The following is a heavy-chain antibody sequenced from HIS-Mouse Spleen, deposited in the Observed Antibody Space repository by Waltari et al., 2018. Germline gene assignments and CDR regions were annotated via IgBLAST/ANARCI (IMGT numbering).Heavy chain of an antibody. CDR2: INHSGST. Sequence: QVQLQQWGAGLLKPSETLSLTCAVYGGSFSGYYWSWIRQPPGKGLEWIGEINHSGSTNYNPSLKSRVTISVETSKNQFSLKLSSVTAADTAVYYCASSLSSIAARPVDYWGQGTLVTVSS. J-gene: IGHJ4*02. CDR3: ASSLSSIAARPVDY. D-gene: IGHD6-6*01. V-gene: IGHV4-34*01. CDR1: GGSFSGYY.